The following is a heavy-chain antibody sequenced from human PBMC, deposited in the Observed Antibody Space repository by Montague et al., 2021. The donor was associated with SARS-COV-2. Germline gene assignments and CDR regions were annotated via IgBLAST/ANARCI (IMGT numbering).Heavy chain of an antibody. CDR3: VRDHPYGGPRGAYDI. CDR1: GGSITGYY. D-gene: IGHD4-23*01. J-gene: IGHJ3*02. CDR2: IYDGGAV. Sequence: SETLSLTCTVSGGSITGYYWSWLRRSPGKGLEWIAYIYDGGAVNYNPPLGIRVTISTDTSKNQLSLKVNSVTAADTAVDYCVRDHPYGGPRGAYDIWGQGTVVTVSS. V-gene: IGHV4-59*01.